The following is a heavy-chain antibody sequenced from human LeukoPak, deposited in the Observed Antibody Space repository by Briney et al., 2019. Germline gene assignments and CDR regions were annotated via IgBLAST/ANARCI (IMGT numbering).Heavy chain of an antibody. D-gene: IGHD5-18*01. CDR3: ARGYSYGDF. CDR2: ISSDGSKT. Sequence: TGGSLRLPCAASGFTFSSYGMHWVRQAPGKGLEWVADISSDGSKTFYGDSVEGRFTISRDDSKKTLYLQMSSLTADDTAVYYCARGYSYGDFWGQGTLVTVSS. CDR1: GFTFSSYG. V-gene: IGHV3-30*03. J-gene: IGHJ4*02.